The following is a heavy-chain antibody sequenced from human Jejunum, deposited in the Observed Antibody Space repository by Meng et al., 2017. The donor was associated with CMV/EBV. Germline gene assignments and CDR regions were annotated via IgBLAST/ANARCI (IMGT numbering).Heavy chain of an antibody. CDR1: AFTFSGSK. V-gene: IGHV3-73*01. D-gene: IGHD2-2*01. Sequence: SAFTFSGSKMHWVRQASGQGLEWVGHIASKTDNYATAYAPSVKGRFTISRDDSKNTAYLHMNSLKTEDTAVYYCVFGFPAWFDPWGQGTLGTVSS. CDR2: IASKTDNYAT. J-gene: IGHJ5*02. CDR3: VFGFPAWFDP.